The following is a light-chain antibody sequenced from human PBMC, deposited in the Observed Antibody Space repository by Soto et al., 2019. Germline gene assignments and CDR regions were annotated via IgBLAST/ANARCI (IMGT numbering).Light chain of an antibody. J-gene: IGKJ5*01. CDR1: QSINFG. CDR3: QQYNKWPLIT. CDR2: GAS. V-gene: IGKV3D-15*01. Sequence: EIVMTQSPATLSVPPGETATLSCRASQSINFGLAWYRQKPGQAPRLLIYGASTRATGTPARFSGSGSGTDFTLTISSLQSEDFALYYCQQYNKWPLITFGQGTRLEIK.